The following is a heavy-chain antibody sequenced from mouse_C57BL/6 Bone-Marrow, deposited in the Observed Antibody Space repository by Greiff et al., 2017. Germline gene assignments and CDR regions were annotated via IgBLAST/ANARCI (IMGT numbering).Heavy chain of an antibody. CDR3: ARVYYDGSSDYFDY. V-gene: IGHV1-81*01. D-gene: IGHD1-1*01. CDR2: IYPRSGNT. Sequence: QVQLQQSGAELARPGASVKLSCKASGYTFTSYGISWVKQRTGQGLEWIGEIYPRSGNTSYNEKFKGKATLTADQSSSTAYMELRSLTSEDSAVYFWARVYYDGSSDYFDYWGQGTTLTVSA. J-gene: IGHJ2*01. CDR1: GYTFTSYG.